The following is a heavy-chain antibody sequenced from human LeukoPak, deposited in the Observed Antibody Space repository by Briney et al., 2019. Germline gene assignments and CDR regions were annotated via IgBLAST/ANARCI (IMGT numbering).Heavy chain of an antibody. V-gene: IGHV3-74*01. CDR1: GFTFSSYA. CDR2: IKSDGSST. J-gene: IGHJ4*02. CDR3: VRDNRNYNFDY. Sequence: GGPLRLSCASSGFTFSSYAMRWVRHAPGKGLVWVSSIKSDGSSTSIVHSGKCRFIISRDNANERVYLHMNSLRAEGTAFYYCVRDNRNYNFDYWGQGTLVTVSS. D-gene: IGHD1-7*01.